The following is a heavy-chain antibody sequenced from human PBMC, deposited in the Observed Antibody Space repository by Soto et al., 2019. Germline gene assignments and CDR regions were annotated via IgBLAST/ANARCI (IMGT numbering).Heavy chain of an antibody. CDR1: GFTFSSYS. V-gene: IGHV3-21*01. CDR3: ASRNGYGSGSYVFDP. D-gene: IGHD3-10*01. CDR2: ISSSSSYI. Sequence: EVQLVESGGGLVKPGGSLRLSCAASGFTFSSYSMNWVRQAPGKGLEWVSYISSSSSYIYYADSVKGLFTISRDNAKNSLYLQMNSLRAEDTAVYYCASRNGYGSGSYVFDPWGQGTLVTVSS. J-gene: IGHJ5*02.